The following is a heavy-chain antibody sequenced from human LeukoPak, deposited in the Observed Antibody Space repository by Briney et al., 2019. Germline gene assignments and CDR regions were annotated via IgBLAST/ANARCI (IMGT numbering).Heavy chain of an antibody. CDR1: GFTFSNYW. V-gene: IGHV3-21*01. D-gene: IGHD6-6*01. Sequence: GGSLRLSCAASGFTFSNYWMHWVRQAPGQGLGWVSSSSGSSSYIYNADSVKGRFAISRDNAQNSLYLQMNSLRAEDTAVCYCARGMYSSSSGALDSWGQGTPVTVSS. CDR3: ARGMYSSSSGALDS. CDR2: SSGSSSYI. J-gene: IGHJ4*02.